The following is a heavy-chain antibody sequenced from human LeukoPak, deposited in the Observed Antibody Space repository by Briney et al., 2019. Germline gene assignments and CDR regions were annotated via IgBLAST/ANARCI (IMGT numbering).Heavy chain of an antibody. Sequence: GGSLRLSCAASGFTFSSYSMNWVRQAPGKGLEWVSYISSSSSTIYYADSVKGRFTISRDNAKNSLYLQMNSLRAEDSAVYYCARVMGNNYYYGMDVWGQGTTVTVSS. V-gene: IGHV3-48*01. D-gene: IGHD3-10*01. J-gene: IGHJ6*02. CDR1: GFTFSSYS. CDR3: ARVMGNNYYYGMDV. CDR2: ISSSSSTI.